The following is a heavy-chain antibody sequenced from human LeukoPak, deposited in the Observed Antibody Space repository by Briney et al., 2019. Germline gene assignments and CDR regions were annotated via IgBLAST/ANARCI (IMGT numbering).Heavy chain of an antibody. CDR2: IYNSGIT. Sequence: SETLSLTCTVSGGSISSNYYWSWIRQPAGKGLEYIGRIYNSGITNYNPSPKSRVTISVDTSKNQFSLKLSSVTAADTAVYYCARDLRLSPYSGGWPLDYWGQGTLVTVSS. J-gene: IGHJ4*02. CDR1: GGSISSNYY. D-gene: IGHD6-19*01. CDR3: ARDLRLSPYSGGWPLDY. V-gene: IGHV4-4*07.